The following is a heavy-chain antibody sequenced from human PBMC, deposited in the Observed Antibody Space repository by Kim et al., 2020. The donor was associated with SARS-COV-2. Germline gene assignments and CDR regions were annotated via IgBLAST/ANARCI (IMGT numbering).Heavy chain of an antibody. V-gene: IGHV6-1*01. D-gene: IGHD3-9*01. CDR2: TYYRSKWYN. J-gene: IGHJ6*02. CDR3: ARDLAELRYFDWLLNYYYGMDV. CDR1: GDSVSSNSAA. Sequence: SQTLSLTCVISGDSVSSNSAAWNWIRQSPSRGLEWLGRTYYRSKWYNDYAVSVKSRITINPDTSKNQFSLQLNSVTPEDTAVYYCARDLAELRYFDWLLNYYYGMDVWGQGTTVTVSS.